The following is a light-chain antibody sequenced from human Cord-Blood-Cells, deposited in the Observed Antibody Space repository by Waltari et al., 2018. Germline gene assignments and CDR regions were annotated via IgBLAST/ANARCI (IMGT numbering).Light chain of an antibody. V-gene: IGLV2-14*01. CDR3: SSYTSSSVV. CDR1: SSHGGGYNY. J-gene: IGLJ2*01. Sequence: SALTQPASVSGSPGQSITIPCPGTSSHGGGYNYVSWYQQHPGKAPKLMIYGVSNRPSGVSNRFSGSKSGNTASLTISGLQAEDEADYYCSSYTSSSVVFGGGTKLTVL. CDR2: GVS.